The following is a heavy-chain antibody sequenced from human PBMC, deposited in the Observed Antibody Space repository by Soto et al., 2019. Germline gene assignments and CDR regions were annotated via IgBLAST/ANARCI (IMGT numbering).Heavy chain of an antibody. D-gene: IGHD6-13*01. J-gene: IGHJ4*02. Sequence: EVPLLESVGGLVQPGGSLRLSCVASGFSFSGYAMSWVPQAPGKPQVWVSIMTATGVSIYYADSVRGRFTISREKSKNTLYLQMSSLRAEDTATYYCAKDSSPYSSGYELDHWGRGALVTVSS. CDR1: GFSFSGYA. CDR2: MTATGVSI. CDR3: AKDSSPYSSGYELDH. V-gene: IGHV3-23*01.